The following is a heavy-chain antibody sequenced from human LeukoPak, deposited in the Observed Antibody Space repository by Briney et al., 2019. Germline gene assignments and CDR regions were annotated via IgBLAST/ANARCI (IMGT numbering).Heavy chain of an antibody. CDR1: GYTFTGYY. V-gene: IGHV1-2*02. Sequence: ASVKVSCKASGYTFTGYYMHWVRQAPGQGLEWMGWINPNSGGTNYAQKFQGRVTMTRDTSISTAYMELSRLRSDDTAVYYCARKAEWLLRNAFDIWGQGTMVTVSS. CDR2: INPNSGGT. CDR3: ARKAEWLLRNAFDI. J-gene: IGHJ3*02. D-gene: IGHD3-3*01.